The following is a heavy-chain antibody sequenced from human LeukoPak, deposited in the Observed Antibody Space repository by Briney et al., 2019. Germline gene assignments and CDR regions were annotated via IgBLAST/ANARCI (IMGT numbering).Heavy chain of an antibody. J-gene: IGHJ4*02. CDR1: GGSVTGYY. V-gene: IGHV4-4*07. CDR2: IYTIGST. D-gene: IGHD3-3*01. CDR3: AREILPDHYFFDY. Sequence: SETLSLTCTVSGGSVTGYYWSWLRQPAGKGPEWIGRIYTIGSTNYNPSLKSRVTMSVDTSKNQLSLKLNSVTAADTAVYYCAREILPDHYFFDYWGQGTLVTVSS.